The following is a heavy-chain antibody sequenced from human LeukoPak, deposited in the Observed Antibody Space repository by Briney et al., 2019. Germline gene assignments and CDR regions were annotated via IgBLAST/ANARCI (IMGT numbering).Heavy chain of an antibody. V-gene: IGHV5-51*01. Sequence: GESLKISCKGSGYSFTSYWIGWVRQMPGKGLEWMGIIYPGDSDTRYSPSFQGQVTISAGKSISTAYLQWSSLKASDTAMYYCARRLWAGYYDSSDQWPAFDIWGQGTMVTVSS. CDR2: IYPGDSDT. D-gene: IGHD3-22*01. CDR3: ARRLWAGYYDSSDQWPAFDI. J-gene: IGHJ3*02. CDR1: GYSFTSYW.